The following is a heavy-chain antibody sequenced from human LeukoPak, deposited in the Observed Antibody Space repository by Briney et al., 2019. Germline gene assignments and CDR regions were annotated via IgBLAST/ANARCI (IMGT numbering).Heavy chain of an antibody. CDR3: ARDGREPQEYYYYMDV. Sequence: ASVKVSCKASGGTFSSYTISWVRQAPGQGLEWMGRIIPILGIANYAQKSQGRVTITADKSTSTAYMELSSLRSEDTAVYYCARDGREPQEYYYYMDVWGKGTTVTVSS. D-gene: IGHD1-26*01. CDR2: IIPILGIA. CDR1: GGTFSSYT. V-gene: IGHV1-69*04. J-gene: IGHJ6*03.